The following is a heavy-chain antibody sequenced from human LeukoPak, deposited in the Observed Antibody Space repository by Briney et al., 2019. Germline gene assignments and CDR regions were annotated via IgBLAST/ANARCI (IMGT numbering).Heavy chain of an antibody. D-gene: IGHD2-21*02. CDR1: GYTFISYA. V-gene: IGHV1-3*01. Sequence: ASVKVSCKASGYTFISYAMHWVRQAPGQRLEWMGWINAGNGNTKYSQKFQGRVTITRDTSASTAYMELSSLRSEDTAVYYCARESAGDYYYYYGVDVWGQGTTVTVSS. CDR3: ARESAGDYYYYYGVDV. CDR2: INAGNGNT. J-gene: IGHJ6*02.